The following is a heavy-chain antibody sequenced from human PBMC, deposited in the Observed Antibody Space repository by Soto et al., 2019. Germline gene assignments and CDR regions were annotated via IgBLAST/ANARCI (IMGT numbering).Heavy chain of an antibody. CDR2: VSYDGSKK. J-gene: IGHJ4*02. CDR1: GFIFTSYI. V-gene: IGHV3-30*01. CDR3: ARDKGLLFDFNFDS. Sequence: QVQLVESGGGLVQPRRSLRLSCAASGFIFTSYIVHWVRQAPGKRLEWVASVSYDGSKKHYADSVKGRFSISRDNSKNTVYLQMNSLRTEDTAVYYCARDKGLLFDFNFDSWGQGTLVSVSS. D-gene: IGHD3-9*01.